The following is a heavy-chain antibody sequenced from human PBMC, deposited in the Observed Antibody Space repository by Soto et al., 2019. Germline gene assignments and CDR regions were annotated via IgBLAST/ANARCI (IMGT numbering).Heavy chain of an antibody. V-gene: IGHV4-34*01. CDR2: VSHSGTAT. CDR1: GGPFSDYY. D-gene: IGHD2-2*01. CDR3: PSGRGRCKNTSCGPPRYYWYYGMEG. Sequence: PSEPLSLTCAVYGGPFSDYYWSWIRQPPGKGLEWVGEVSHSGTATNYNPSLKSRVTISVDTSKNQFSLELTSVTAADTAIYYCPSGRGRCKNTSCGPPRYYWYYGMEGWGHRTMVTVAS. J-gene: IGHJ6*02.